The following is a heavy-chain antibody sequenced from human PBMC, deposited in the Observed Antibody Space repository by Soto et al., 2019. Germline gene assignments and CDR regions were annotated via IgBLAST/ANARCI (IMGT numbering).Heavy chain of an antibody. V-gene: IGHV4-34*01. CDR3: ARLLERYFDWSGFDP. CDR2: INHSGST. CDR1: GGSFSGYY. J-gene: IGHJ5*02. D-gene: IGHD3-9*01. Sequence: PSETLSLTCAVYGGSFSGYYWSWIRQPPGKGLEWIGEINHSGSTNYNPSLKSRVTISVDTSKNQFSLKLSSVTAADTAVYYCARLLERYFDWSGFDPWGQGTLVTVSS.